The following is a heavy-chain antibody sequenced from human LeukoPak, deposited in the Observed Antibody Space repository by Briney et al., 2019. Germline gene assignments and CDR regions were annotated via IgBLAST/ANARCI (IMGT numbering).Heavy chain of an antibody. V-gene: IGHV4-61*08. J-gene: IGHJ3*02. CDR2: IYYSGST. Sequence: SETLSLTCTVSGGSISSGGYYWSWIRQHPGKGLEWIGYIYYSGSTYYNPSLKSRVTISVDTSKNQFSLKLSSVTAADTAVYYCARCYDSSGYYRPDAFDIWGQGTMVTVSS. CDR3: ARCYDSSGYYRPDAFDI. CDR1: GGSISSGGYY. D-gene: IGHD3-22*01.